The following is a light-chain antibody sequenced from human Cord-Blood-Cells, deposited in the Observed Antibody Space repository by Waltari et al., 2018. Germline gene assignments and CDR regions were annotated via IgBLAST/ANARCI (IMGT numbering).Light chain of an antibody. Sequence: QSVLTQPPSVSGAPGQRVTIPCPGSSSNIGAGYDVHWSQQLPGTAPKLLIYGNSNRPSGVPDRFSGSKSGTSASLAITGLQAEDEADYYCQSYDSSLSGSYVFGTGTKVTVL. V-gene: IGLV1-40*01. CDR1: SSNIGAGYD. CDR3: QSYDSSLSGSYV. CDR2: GNS. J-gene: IGLJ1*01.